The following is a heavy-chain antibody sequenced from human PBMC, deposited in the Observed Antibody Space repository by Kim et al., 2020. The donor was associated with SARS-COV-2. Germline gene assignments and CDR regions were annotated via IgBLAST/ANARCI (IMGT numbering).Heavy chain of an antibody. V-gene: IGHV1-2*02. J-gene: IGHJ4*02. D-gene: IGHD3-16*01. Sequence: QKLQGRVTMTRDTSISTAYMELSRLRSDDTAVYYCARDAVAEGGGHLGYWGQGTLVTVSS. CDR3: ARDAVAEGGGHLGY.